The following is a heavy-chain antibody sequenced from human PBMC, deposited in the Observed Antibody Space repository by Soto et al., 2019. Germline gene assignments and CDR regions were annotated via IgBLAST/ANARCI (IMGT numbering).Heavy chain of an antibody. CDR3: ARPSTVMAYYYFYYAMDV. J-gene: IGHJ6*02. V-gene: IGHV3-30-3*01. CDR1: GFTFSSYA. Sequence: QVQLVESGGGVVQPGRSLRLSCAASGFTFSSYAMYWVRQAPGKGLECVAIISYDGSNKYYADSVKGRFTISRDNSKNTLYLEMNSLRAEDTAVYYCARPSTVMAYYYFYYAMDVWGQGTTVTVS. D-gene: IGHD5-18*01. CDR2: ISYDGSNK.